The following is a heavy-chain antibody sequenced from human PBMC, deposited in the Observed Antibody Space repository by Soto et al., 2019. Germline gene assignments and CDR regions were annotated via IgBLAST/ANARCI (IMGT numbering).Heavy chain of an antibody. CDR2: IIPILGIA. CDR1: GGTFSSYT. Sequence: GASVKVSCKSSGGTFSSYTISWVRQAPGQGLEWMGRIIPILGIANYAQKFQGRVTITADKSTSTAYMELSSLRSEDTAVYYCARDLVRPYDIWTGYYNPNWFDPWGQGTLVTVSS. J-gene: IGHJ5*02. CDR3: ARDLVRPYDIWTGYYNPNWFDP. V-gene: IGHV1-69*04. D-gene: IGHD3-9*01.